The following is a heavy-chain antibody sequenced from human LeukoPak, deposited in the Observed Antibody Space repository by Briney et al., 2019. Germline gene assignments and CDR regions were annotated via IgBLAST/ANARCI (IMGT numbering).Heavy chain of an antibody. Sequence: GGSLRLSCAASGFTFSSYAMSWVRQAPGKGLEWVSAISGSGGSTYYADSVKGRFTISRDNSKNTLYLQMNSLRAEDTAVYYCAKDLGITILGVVQDAFDIWGQGTVVTVSS. J-gene: IGHJ3*02. V-gene: IGHV3-23*01. CDR2: ISGSGGST. D-gene: IGHD3-3*01. CDR1: GFTFSSYA. CDR3: AKDLGITILGVVQDAFDI.